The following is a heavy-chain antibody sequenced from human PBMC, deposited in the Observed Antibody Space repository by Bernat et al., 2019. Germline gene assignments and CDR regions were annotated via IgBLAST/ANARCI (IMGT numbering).Heavy chain of an antibody. J-gene: IGHJ4*02. CDR2: ISYDGSNK. Sequence: QVQLVESGGGVVQPGRSLRLSCAASGFTFSSYGMHWVRQAPGKGLEWVAVISYDGSNKYYADSVKGRFTISRDNSKNTLYLQMNSLRAEDTAVYYCAKDFRAAAGTVDYWGQGTLVTASS. CDR3: AKDFRAAAGTVDY. CDR1: GFTFSSYG. D-gene: IGHD6-13*01. V-gene: IGHV3-30*18.